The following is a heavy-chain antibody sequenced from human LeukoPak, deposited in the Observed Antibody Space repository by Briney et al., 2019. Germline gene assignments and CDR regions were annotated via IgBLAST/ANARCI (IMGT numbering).Heavy chain of an antibody. J-gene: IGHJ4*02. CDR1: GFTFDDYA. V-gene: IGHV3-43*02. D-gene: IGHD3-10*01. Sequence: PGGSLRLSCAASGFTFDDYAMHWVPQAPGKGLEWVSHISGDGGSTYYADSVKGRFTISRDNSKNSLYLQMNSLRTEDTALYYCAKIRSTGSDIPPLDYWGQGTLVTVSS. CDR2: ISGDGGST. CDR3: AKIRSTGSDIPPLDY.